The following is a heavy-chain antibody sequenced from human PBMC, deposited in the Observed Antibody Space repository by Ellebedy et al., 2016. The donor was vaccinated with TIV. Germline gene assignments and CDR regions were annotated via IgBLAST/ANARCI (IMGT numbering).Heavy chain of an antibody. CDR3: ARHGFSSYYQGVDV. D-gene: IGHD3-10*01. CDR2: VDPTNSLLN. CDR1: GYTFSSYS. Sequence: GESLKISCKASGYTFSSYSIAWVQQKPGKVFEWIGRVDPTNSLLNYYNPSFRGHVTVSSDQSITTVYLQWHTLRASDTAIYYCARHGFSSYYQGVDVWGQGTTVTVSS. V-gene: IGHV5-10-1*01. J-gene: IGHJ6*02.